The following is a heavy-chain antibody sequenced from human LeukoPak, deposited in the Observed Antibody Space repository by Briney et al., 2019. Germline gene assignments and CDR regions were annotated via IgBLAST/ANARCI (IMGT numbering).Heavy chain of an antibody. CDR3: AIQNHYSLDY. J-gene: IGHJ4*02. D-gene: IGHD2-21*01. CDR1: GFTLCNYW. Sequence: PGGSLRLSCAASGFTLCNYWVHWVRQAPGKGLVWVSRINSDGSSTNYADSVKGRFTISRDNAKNTLYLQVNSLRAEDTAVYYCAIQNHYSLDYWGQGTLVTVSS. V-gene: IGHV3-74*01. CDR2: INSDGSST.